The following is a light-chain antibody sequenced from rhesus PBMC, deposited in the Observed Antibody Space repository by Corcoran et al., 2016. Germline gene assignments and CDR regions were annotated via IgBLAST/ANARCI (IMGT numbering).Light chain of an antibody. Sequence: DIQMTQSSSSLSASVGDRVTITCRASENVNNYLKWYQQKPGKALKLLIYKASTLLSGVPLRFSVSGSGTVYTFTIRSLQSEDVATYYCQHNYGTPFAFGPGTKLDIK. CDR1: ENVNNY. V-gene: IGKV1-74*01. CDR2: KAS. CDR3: QHNYGTPFA. J-gene: IGKJ3*01.